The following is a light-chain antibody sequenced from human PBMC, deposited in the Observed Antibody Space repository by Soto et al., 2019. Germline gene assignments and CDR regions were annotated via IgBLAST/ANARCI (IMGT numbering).Light chain of an antibody. Sequence: EIVMTQSPATLSVSPGERATLSCRASQSVSSNLAWYQRKPGQAPRLLIYGASTRATGIPARFSGSGSGTEFTLTISSLQSEDFAVYYCQQYNNWPPWTFGQRTKVEIK. CDR2: GAS. V-gene: IGKV3-15*01. CDR3: QQYNNWPPWT. CDR1: QSVSSN. J-gene: IGKJ1*01.